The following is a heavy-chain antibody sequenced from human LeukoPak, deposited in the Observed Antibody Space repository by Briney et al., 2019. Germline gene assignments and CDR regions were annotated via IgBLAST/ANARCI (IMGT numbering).Heavy chain of an antibody. Sequence: GRSLRLSCAASGFTFSSYAMHWVRQAPGKGLEWVAVISYDGSNKYYADSVKGRFTISRDNSKNTLYLQMNSLRAEDTAVYYCARAGCSSTSCYTTGYWGQGTLVTVSS. V-gene: IGHV3-30-3*01. CDR2: ISYDGSNK. CDR3: ARAGCSSTSCYTTGY. D-gene: IGHD2-2*02. CDR1: GFTFSSYA. J-gene: IGHJ4*02.